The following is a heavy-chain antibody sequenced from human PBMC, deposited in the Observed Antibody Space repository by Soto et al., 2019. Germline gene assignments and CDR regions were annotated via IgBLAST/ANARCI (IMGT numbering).Heavy chain of an antibody. CDR3: ARDGLPTGGRIVVVITADAFDI. V-gene: IGHV3-30-3*01. Sequence: ESGGGVVQPGRSLRLSCAASGFTFSSYAMHWVRQAPGKGLEWVAVISYDGSNKYYADSVKGRFTISRDNSKNTLYLQMNSLRAEDTAVYYCARDGLPTGGRIVVVITADAFDIWGQGTMVTVSS. CDR1: GFTFSSYA. CDR2: ISYDGSNK. J-gene: IGHJ3*02. D-gene: IGHD3-22*01.